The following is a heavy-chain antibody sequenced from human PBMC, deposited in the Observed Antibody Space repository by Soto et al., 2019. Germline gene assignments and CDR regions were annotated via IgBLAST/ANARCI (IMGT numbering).Heavy chain of an antibody. CDR3: AREGNLGRWLQPLDF. V-gene: IGHV4-59*01. J-gene: IGHJ4*02. CDR2: IHYNGNT. Sequence: QVQLQVSGPGLVKPSETLSLTCTVSGDSISAYSWSWVRQPPGKGLEWIGNIHYNGNTKYNPSLKSRVTMSVDPSKNQFSLRLISVTAADTAIYFCAREGNLGRWLQPLDFWGQGTLVTVSS. D-gene: IGHD5-12*01. CDR1: GDSISAYS.